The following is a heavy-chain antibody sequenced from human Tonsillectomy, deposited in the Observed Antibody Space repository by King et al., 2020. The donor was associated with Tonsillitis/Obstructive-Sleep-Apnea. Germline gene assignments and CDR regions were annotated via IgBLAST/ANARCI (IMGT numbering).Heavy chain of an antibody. Sequence: QMQLQESGPGLVKPSETLSVTCTVSGGAISSSYWSWIRQTPGKGLEWIGYIFHSGATNYNPSLKSRVTISLDTSKNQFSLRLGSVTAADTAVYYCARVAYTNVYDVSTSWFDPGGQGTLVTVSS. J-gene: IGHJ5*02. D-gene: IGHD5-18*01. CDR1: GGAISSSY. CDR3: ARVAYTNVYDVSTSWFDP. CDR2: IFHSGAT. V-gene: IGHV4-59*01.